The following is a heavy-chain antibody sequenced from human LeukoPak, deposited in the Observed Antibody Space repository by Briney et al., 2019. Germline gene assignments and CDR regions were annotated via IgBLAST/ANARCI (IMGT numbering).Heavy chain of an antibody. Sequence: GGSLRLSCAASGFTVSSNFMSWVCQAPGKGLEWVSLIYSGGSTDYADSVKRRFTLSRDISKNPLSLQLNSLRAEDTAVYYCARGGVVVAAIDAFDIWGQGTLVTVSS. V-gene: IGHV3-66*01. D-gene: IGHD2-15*01. CDR1: GFTVSSNF. CDR2: IYSGGST. J-gene: IGHJ3*02. CDR3: ARGGVVVAAIDAFDI.